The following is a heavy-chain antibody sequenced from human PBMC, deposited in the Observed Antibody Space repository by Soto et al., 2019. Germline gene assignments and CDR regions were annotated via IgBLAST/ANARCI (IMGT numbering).Heavy chain of an antibody. V-gene: IGHV1-18*01. CDR1: GYTFTSYG. CDR2: ISAYNGNT. CDR3: AREPRYSSSSEFGY. Sequence: ASVKVSCKASGYTFTSYGISWVRQAPGQGLEWMGWISAYNGNTNYAQKLQGRVTMTTDTSTSTAYMELRSLRSDDTAVYYCAREPRYSSSSEFGYWGQGTLVTVSS. J-gene: IGHJ4*02. D-gene: IGHD6-6*01.